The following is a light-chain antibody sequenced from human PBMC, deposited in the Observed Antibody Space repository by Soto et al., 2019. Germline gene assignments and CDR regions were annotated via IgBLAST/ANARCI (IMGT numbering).Light chain of an antibody. CDR1: QSVSSC. CDR3: QQRSNWPLT. J-gene: IGKJ4*01. CDR2: DAS. Sequence: EIVLTQSPATLSLSPGERATLSCRASQSVSSCLAWYHQKPGQAPRLLMSDASNRATGIPDRFSGSGSGTDFTLTISSLEPEDFAVYYCQQRSNWPLTFGGGTKVEIK. V-gene: IGKV3-11*01.